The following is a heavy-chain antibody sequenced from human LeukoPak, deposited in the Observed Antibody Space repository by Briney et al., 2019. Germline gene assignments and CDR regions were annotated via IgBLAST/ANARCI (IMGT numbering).Heavy chain of an antibody. CDR1: GGSISSYY. CDR2: IYYSGST. D-gene: IGHD3-10*01. Sequence: SETLSLTCTVSGGSISSYYWSWIRQPPGKGLEWIGYIYYSGSTNYNPSLKSRVTISVDTSKNQFSLKLSSVTAADTAVYYCARSGKNGSGSYFDYWGQGTLVTVSS. J-gene: IGHJ4*02. V-gene: IGHV4-59*01. CDR3: ARSGKNGSGSYFDY.